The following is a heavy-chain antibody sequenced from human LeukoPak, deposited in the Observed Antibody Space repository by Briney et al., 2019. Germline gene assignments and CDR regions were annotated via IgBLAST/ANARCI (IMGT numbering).Heavy chain of an antibody. J-gene: IGHJ4*02. Sequence: GGSLRLSCADSVLTFYSYSMSLGRQAPGKGLEWVSGISGSGDTTYYADSVKGRFTISRDNSKNTLYLQMNSLRVEDTGVYYCAKGPSADATGFDCWGQGTQVAVSS. V-gene: IGHV3-23*01. CDR1: VLTFYSYS. CDR2: ISGSGDTT. CDR3: AKGPSADATGFDC.